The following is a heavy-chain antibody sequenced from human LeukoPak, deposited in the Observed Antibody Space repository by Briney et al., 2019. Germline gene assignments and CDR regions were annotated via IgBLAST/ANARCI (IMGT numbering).Heavy chain of an antibody. J-gene: IGHJ5*02. Sequence: GSLRLSCAASGFTFSSYAMSWVRQAPGKGLEWVSTISGSGVNTYYADSVKGRFTISRDNSKNSLYLQMNSLRAEDTAVYYCAKGRPDNGWFDPWGQGTLVTVSS. CDR2: ISGSGVNT. CDR3: AKGRPDNGWFDP. CDR1: GFTFSSYA. D-gene: IGHD2-8*01. V-gene: IGHV3-23*01.